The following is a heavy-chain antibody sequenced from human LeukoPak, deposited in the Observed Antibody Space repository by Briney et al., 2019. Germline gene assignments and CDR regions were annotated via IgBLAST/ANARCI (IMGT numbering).Heavy chain of an antibody. D-gene: IGHD6-19*01. Sequence: PSETLSLTCTVSGGSISSYYWTWIRQPPGKGLEWIWYIYYSGSTSYNPSLKSRVTISIDTSKNQFSLILSSVTAADTAVYYCARESIAVAGFDYWGQGALVTVSS. CDR1: GGSISSYY. CDR3: ARESIAVAGFDY. CDR2: IYYSGST. V-gene: IGHV4-59*01. J-gene: IGHJ4*02.